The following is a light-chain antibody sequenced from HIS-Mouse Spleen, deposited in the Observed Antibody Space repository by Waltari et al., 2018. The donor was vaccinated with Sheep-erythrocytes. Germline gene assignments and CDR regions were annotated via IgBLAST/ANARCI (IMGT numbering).Light chain of an antibody. CDR3: GTWDSSLSAGV. Sequence: QSVLTQPPSVSAAPGQKVTISCSVRSSNIGNNYVSWYQQLPGTAPKLPIYDNNKRPSGIPDRFSGSKSGTSATLGITGLQTGDEADYYCGTWDSSLSAGVFGGGTKLTVL. CDR1: SSNIGNNY. CDR2: DNN. V-gene: IGLV1-51*01. J-gene: IGLJ3*02.